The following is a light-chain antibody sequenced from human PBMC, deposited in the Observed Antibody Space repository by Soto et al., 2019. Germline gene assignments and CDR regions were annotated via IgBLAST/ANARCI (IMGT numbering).Light chain of an antibody. CDR2: AAS. CDR1: QGISTY. V-gene: IGKV1-27*01. J-gene: IGKJ1*01. Sequence: DIPMTQSPSSLSASVGDRVTITCRASQGISTYLVWYQQKPGTVPKLLIFAASTLQSGVPSRFSGSGSGTDFTVTISSLQPEDVATYYCQNYNGAPWTFGQGTKVEIK. CDR3: QNYNGAPWT.